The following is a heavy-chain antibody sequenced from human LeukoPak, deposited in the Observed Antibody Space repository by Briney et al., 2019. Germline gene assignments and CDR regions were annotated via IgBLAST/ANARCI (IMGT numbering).Heavy chain of an antibody. CDR3: ARDAQWLIPEGYFYYMDV. CDR1: GFTFSRYN. J-gene: IGHJ6*03. D-gene: IGHD6-19*01. CDR2: ISSSSSFI. V-gene: IGHV3-21*01. Sequence: RPGGSLRLSCAGSGFTFSRYNMSWVRQAPGKGLERVSSISSSSSFIFYADSVKGRFTISRDNAKNSLYLQMNSLRAEDRAVYYCARDAQWLIPEGYFYYMDVWGKGTTVTVSS.